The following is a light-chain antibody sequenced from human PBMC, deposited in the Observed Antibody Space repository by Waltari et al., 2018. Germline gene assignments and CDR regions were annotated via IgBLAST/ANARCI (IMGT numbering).Light chain of an antibody. CDR3: SSYTGTATPRV. CDR1: SSGVGSYNL. Sequence: QSALTQPASVSGSPGQSITISCTEASSGVGSYNLVSWYQQHPGKAPKVILYEGGKRPSGVSNRFSGSKSGNTAYLTISGLQADDEADYFCSSYTGTATPRVFGGGTRLTVL. J-gene: IGLJ3*02. CDR2: EGG. V-gene: IGLV2-23*01.